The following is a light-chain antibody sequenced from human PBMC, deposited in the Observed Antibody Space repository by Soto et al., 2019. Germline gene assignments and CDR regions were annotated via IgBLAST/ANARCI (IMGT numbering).Light chain of an antibody. CDR3: QQYNKWPQWT. CDR2: RAS. Sequence: EIVLTQSPGTLSLSPGERATLSCRAIQSVRSSNLAWYQHKPGQAPRLLIYRASSRATGVPARFSGSGSGTEFTLTISSLQSEDFAVYYCQQYNKWPQWTFGQGTKVDIK. V-gene: IGKV3-15*01. J-gene: IGKJ1*01. CDR1: QSVRSSN.